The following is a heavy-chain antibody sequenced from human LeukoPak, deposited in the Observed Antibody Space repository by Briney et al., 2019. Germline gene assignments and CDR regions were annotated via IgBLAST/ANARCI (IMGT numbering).Heavy chain of an antibody. CDR2: INHSGST. CDR1: GGSISGYY. Sequence: PSETLSLTCTVSGGSISGYYWSWIRQPPGKGLEWIGEINHSGSTNYNPSLKSRVTISVDTSKNQFSLKLSSVTAADTAVYYCARAYYFDYWGQGTLVTVSS. V-gene: IGHV4-34*01. CDR3: ARAYYFDY. J-gene: IGHJ4*02.